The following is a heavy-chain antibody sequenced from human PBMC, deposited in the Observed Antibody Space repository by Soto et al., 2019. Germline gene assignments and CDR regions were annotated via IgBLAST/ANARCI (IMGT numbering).Heavy chain of an antibody. V-gene: IGHV3-23*01. J-gene: IGHJ4*02. D-gene: IGHD3-16*01. CDR1: GFTFSSYA. Sequence: PGGSLRLSCVASGFTFSSYAMTWVRHAPGKGLEWVSAISGGDGSPSYADSVKGRFTISRDNSKNTLYLHMNTLRADDTAAYYCAKWHTYNYDRLAFSGFDFCGQGIQVSVSS. CDR2: ISGGDGSP. CDR3: AKWHTYNYDRLAFSGFDF.